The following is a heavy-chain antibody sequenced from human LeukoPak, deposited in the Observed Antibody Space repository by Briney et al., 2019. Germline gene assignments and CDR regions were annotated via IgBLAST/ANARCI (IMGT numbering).Heavy chain of an antibody. CDR1: GGSFSGYY. Sequence: SETLSLTCAVYGGSFSGYYWSWIRQPPGKGLGWIGEINHSGSTNYNPSLKSRVTISVDTSKNQFSLKLSSVTAADTAVYYCARGPARGSSSWYGRDYWGQGTLVTVSS. CDR3: ARGPARGSSSWYGRDY. CDR2: INHSGST. J-gene: IGHJ4*02. D-gene: IGHD6-13*01. V-gene: IGHV4-34*01.